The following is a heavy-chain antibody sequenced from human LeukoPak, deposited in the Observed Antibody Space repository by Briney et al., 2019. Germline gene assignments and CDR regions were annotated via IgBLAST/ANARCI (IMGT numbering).Heavy chain of an antibody. CDR3: ARDSGIAAAPPDY. Sequence: ASVKVSCKASGYTFTGYYMHWVRQAPGQGLEWMGWINPNSGGTNYAQKFQGRVTMTRDTSISTAYMELSRLRSDDTAVYYCARDSGIAAAPPDYWDQGTLVTVSS. J-gene: IGHJ4*02. CDR2: INPNSGGT. D-gene: IGHD6-13*01. V-gene: IGHV1-2*02. CDR1: GYTFTGYY.